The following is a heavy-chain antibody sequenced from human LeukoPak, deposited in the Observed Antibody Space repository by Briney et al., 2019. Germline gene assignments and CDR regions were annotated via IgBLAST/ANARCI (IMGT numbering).Heavy chain of an antibody. D-gene: IGHD4-17*01. CDR1: GGSISTYY. V-gene: IGHV4-59*12. CDR3: ARVGFGDYHWFDP. Sequence: PSETLSLTCAVSGGSISTYYWTWIRQPPGKGLEWIGNVYYSGNTKYNPSLKSRVTISVDTSRNKFSLKLSSVTAADTAVYYCARVGFGDYHWFDPWGQGTLVTVSS. J-gene: IGHJ5*02. CDR2: VYYSGNT.